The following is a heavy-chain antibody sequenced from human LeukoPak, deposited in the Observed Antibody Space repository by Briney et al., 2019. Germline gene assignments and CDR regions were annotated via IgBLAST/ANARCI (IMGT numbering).Heavy chain of an antibody. CDR1: GFTFSSNY. V-gene: IGHV3-53*01. Sequence: GGSLRLSCAASGFTFSSNYMSWVRQAPGKGLEWVSVIYSGGSTYYADSVKGRFTISRDNSKNTLYLQMNSLRAEDTAVYYCARDGAYCGGDCYLGGNYYYGMGVWGQGTTVTVSS. CDR3: ARDGAYCGGDCYLGGNYYYGMGV. CDR2: IYSGGST. D-gene: IGHD2-21*02. J-gene: IGHJ6*02.